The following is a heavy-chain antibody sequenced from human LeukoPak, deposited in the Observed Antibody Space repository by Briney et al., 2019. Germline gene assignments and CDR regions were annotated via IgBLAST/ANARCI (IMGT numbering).Heavy chain of an antibody. V-gene: IGHV1-3*01. CDR3: ARGGIAAAGTGAFDY. CDR1: GYTFTSYA. D-gene: IGHD6-13*01. J-gene: IGHJ4*02. CDR2: INAGNGNT. Sequence: ASVKVSCKASGYTFTSYAMHWVRQAPGQRLEWMGWINAGNGNTKYSQKFQGRVTITADESTSTAYMELSSLRSEDTAVYYCARGGIAAAGTGAFDYWGQGTLVTVSS.